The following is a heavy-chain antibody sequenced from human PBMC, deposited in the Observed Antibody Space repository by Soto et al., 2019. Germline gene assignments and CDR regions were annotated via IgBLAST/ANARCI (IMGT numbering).Heavy chain of an antibody. J-gene: IGHJ4*02. Sequence: TLSLTCTVSGDSVNSGGYYWTWIRQHPGEGLEWIGYIYYTGTTYYNPSLKSRVIISIDTSKDLFSLNLGSVTAADTAVYYCARSPVRILRVTIPRHFDYWGQGTLVTVSS. D-gene: IGHD3-10*01. V-gene: IGHV4-31*03. CDR3: ARSPVRILRVTIPRHFDY. CDR2: IYYTGTT. CDR1: GDSVNSGGYY.